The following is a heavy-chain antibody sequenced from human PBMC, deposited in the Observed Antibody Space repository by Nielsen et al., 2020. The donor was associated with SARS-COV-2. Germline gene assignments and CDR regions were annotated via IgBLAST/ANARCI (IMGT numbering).Heavy chain of an antibody. Sequence: SETLSLTCTVSGGSISSNNHYWGWIRQPPGKGLEWIATISYSGSTYYNPSLTSRVTISVDTSKNQFSLKLSSVTAADTAVYYCARGGYNFDDYYYYMDVWGKGTTVTVSS. D-gene: IGHD5-18*01. CDR3: ARGGYNFDDYYYYMDV. CDR2: ISYSGST. V-gene: IGHV4-39*07. CDR1: GGSISSNNHY. J-gene: IGHJ6*03.